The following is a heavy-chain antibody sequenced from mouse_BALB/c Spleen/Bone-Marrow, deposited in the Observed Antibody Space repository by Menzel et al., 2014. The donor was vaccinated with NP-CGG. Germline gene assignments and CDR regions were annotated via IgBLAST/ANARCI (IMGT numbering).Heavy chain of an antibody. CDR2: IYPYNGGT. CDR1: GYTFTDYN. CDR3: ARLGRDY. V-gene: IGHV1S29*02. J-gene: IGHJ2*01. Sequence: VQLQQSGPELVKPGASVKISCKASGYTFTDYNMHWVKQSHGKSLEWIGYIYPYNGGTGYNQKFKSKATLTVDNSSSTAYMELRSLTSEDSAVYYCARLGRDYWGQGATLTVSS. D-gene: IGHD4-1*01.